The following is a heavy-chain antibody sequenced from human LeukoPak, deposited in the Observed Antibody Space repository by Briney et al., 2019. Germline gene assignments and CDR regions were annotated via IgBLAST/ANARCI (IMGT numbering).Heavy chain of an antibody. Sequence: PTETLSLTCLVSGDSISNYFWSWIRQPPGKGLEWIGYIYFNGSIYHSGSTAYNPSLRGRVTISLDSSKKHFSLHLTSVTAVDTAIYYCARISAVDYFFDFWGLGTLVTVSS. V-gene: IGHV4-59*01. J-gene: IGHJ4*02. CDR1: GDSISNYF. D-gene: IGHD5-18*01. CDR2: IYFNGSIYHSGST. CDR3: ARISAVDYFFDF.